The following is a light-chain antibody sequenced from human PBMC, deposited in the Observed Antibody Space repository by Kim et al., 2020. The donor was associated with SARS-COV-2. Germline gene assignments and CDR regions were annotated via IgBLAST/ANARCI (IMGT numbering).Light chain of an antibody. CDR2: QDS. J-gene: IGLJ2*01. Sequence: VSPGQPASITCSGDKLGDKYACWYQQKPGQSPVLVIYQDSKRPSGIPERFSGSNSGNTATLTISGTQAMDEADYYCQAWDSSTEVFGGGTQLTVL. V-gene: IGLV3-1*01. CDR1: KLGDKY. CDR3: QAWDSSTEV.